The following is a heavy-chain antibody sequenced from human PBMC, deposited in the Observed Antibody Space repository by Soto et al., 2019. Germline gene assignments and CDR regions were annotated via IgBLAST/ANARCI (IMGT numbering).Heavy chain of an antibody. CDR1: GGSISTDDHY. CDR3: ALLRSRWSIDY. Sequence: QVQLQESGPGLVKPSQTLSLTCTVSGGSISTDDHYWSWIRQPPGKGLEWIGYMYHSGTTHYNPSLKSRSFISLDTSKNQFSLQLSSVTAADTAVYYCALLRSRWSIDYWGQGTPVTVSS. D-gene: IGHD6-13*01. J-gene: IGHJ4*02. V-gene: IGHV4-30-4*01. CDR2: MYHSGTT.